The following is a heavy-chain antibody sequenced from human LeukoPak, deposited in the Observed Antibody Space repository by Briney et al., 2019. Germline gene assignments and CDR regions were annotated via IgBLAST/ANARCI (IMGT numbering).Heavy chain of an antibody. CDR2: IRSRDTGV. Sequence: AGGSLRLSCTASGFPFSNTTKNWVRQAPAKGQERLSNIRSRDTGVSYVDSVRGRFSISRDDAENSLFLQMNNLRVEDTAICYCARGHNFAFDYWGQGILVTVSS. V-gene: IGHV3-48*01. CDR3: ARGHNFAFDY. J-gene: IGHJ4*02. CDR1: GFPFSNTT. D-gene: IGHD2-15*01.